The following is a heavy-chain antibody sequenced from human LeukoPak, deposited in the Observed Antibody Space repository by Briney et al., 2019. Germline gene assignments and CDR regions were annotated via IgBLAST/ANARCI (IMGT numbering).Heavy chain of an antibody. V-gene: IGHV4-59*12. CDR2: IYYSGST. J-gene: IGHJ4*02. CDR1: GGSISSYY. CDR3: AREGDASGTYYNRGYFDY. Sequence: SETLSLTCTVSGGSISSYYWSWIRQPPGKGLEWIGHIYYSGSTHYNPSLKSRVTISVDTSKNQFSLKLSSVTAADTAVYYCAREGDASGTYYNRGYFDYWGQGTLVTVSS. D-gene: IGHD3-10*01.